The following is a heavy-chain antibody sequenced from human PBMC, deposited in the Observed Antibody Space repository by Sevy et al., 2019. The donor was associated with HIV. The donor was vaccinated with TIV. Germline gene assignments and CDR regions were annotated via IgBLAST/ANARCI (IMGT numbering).Heavy chain of an antibody. CDR1: GFTFSTYS. V-gene: IGHV3-21*03. J-gene: IGHJ6*02. D-gene: IGHD2-8*02. CDR2: VSSSSTYI. Sequence: GGSLRLSCAASGFTFSTYSMNWVRQAPGKGLECISSVSSSSTYIYYAESVKGRFTISRDNAKNSLNLKMNSLRVEDTAVYYCARDLCTGGVCPRWGYYYYGMDVWGQGTTVTVSS. CDR3: ARDLCTGGVCPRWGYYYYGMDV.